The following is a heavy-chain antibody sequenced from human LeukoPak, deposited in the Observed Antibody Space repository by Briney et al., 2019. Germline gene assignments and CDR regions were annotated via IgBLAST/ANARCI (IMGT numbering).Heavy chain of an antibody. D-gene: IGHD2-2*01. V-gene: IGHV1-69*05. CDR1: GGTFSRYA. J-gene: IGHJ6*03. CDR2: IIHIFGTA. CDR3: AARTPERYCSSTSCYPYYYYMDV. Sequence: SVKVSCKASGGTFSRYAISWVRQAPGQGLEWMGGIIHIFGTANYAQKFQGRVTITTDESTSTAYMELSSLRSEDTAVYYSAARTPERYCSSTSCYPYYYYMDVWGKGTTVTVSS.